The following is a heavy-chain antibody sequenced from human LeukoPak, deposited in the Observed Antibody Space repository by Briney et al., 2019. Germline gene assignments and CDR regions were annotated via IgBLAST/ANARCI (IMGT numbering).Heavy chain of an antibody. V-gene: IGHV3-7*01. Sequence: GGSLRLSCAVSGFTIRNQWMSWVRQAPGKGLEWVANIKEDGREIYYVDSVKGRFTISRDNAKNSLYLQMNSLRAEDTAVYYCARASTQPGYYESDYYYMDVWGKGTTVTVSS. CDR3: ARASTQPGYYESDYYYMDV. J-gene: IGHJ6*03. CDR2: IKEDGREI. CDR1: GFTIRNQW. D-gene: IGHD3-22*01.